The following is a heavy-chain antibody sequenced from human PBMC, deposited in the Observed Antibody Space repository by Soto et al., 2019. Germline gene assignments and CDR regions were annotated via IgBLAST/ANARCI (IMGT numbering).Heavy chain of an antibody. Sequence: GSLLLTGLASGFSFSGYNMNWVRQAAGKGLEWVSSISSSSSYIYYADSVKGRFTISRDNAKNSLYLQMNSLRAEDTAVYYSATESYVWGSYRYFSAFDIWGQGTMVTV. CDR2: ISSSSSYI. CDR3: ATESYVWGSYRYFSAFDI. D-gene: IGHD3-16*02. CDR1: GFSFSGYN. J-gene: IGHJ3*02. V-gene: IGHV3-21*01.